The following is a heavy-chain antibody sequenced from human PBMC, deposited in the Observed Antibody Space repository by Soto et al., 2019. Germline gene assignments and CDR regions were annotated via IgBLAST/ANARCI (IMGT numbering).Heavy chain of an antibody. CDR1: GFTFSDYY. Sequence: GGSLRLSCASSGFTFSDYYMSWIRQAPGKGLEWVSYISSSGSTIYYADSVKGRFTISRDNAKNSLYLQMNSLRAEDTAVYYCAATNDYGGKFDYWGQGTLVTVSS. D-gene: IGHD4-17*01. CDR2: ISSSGSTI. CDR3: AATNDYGGKFDY. V-gene: IGHV3-11*01. J-gene: IGHJ4*02.